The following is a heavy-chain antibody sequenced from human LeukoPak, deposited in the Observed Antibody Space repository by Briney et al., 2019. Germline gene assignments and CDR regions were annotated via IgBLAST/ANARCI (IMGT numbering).Heavy chain of an antibody. V-gene: IGHV3-30*18. Sequence: GGSLRLSCAASGFTFSSYGMHWVRQAPGKGLEWVAVISYDGSNKYYADSVKGRFTISRDNSKNTLYLQMNSLRAEDMAVYYCAKGREWFGELYAFDIWGQGTMVTVSS. CDR3: AKGREWFGELYAFDI. J-gene: IGHJ3*02. CDR2: ISYDGSNK. CDR1: GFTFSSYG. D-gene: IGHD3-10*01.